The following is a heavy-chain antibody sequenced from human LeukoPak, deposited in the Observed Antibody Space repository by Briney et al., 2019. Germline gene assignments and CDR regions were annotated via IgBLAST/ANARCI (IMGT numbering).Heavy chain of an antibody. CDR1: GFTFSNYW. J-gene: IGHJ4*02. V-gene: IGHV3-7*01. Sequence: GGSLRLSCAASGFTFSNYWMTWVRQAPGKGLEWVANIKQDGSEKYYMDSMRGRFTISRDNAKNSLYLQMNSLRAEDTAVYYCAPLAVAGAMDYWGQGTLVTVSS. CDR2: IKQDGSEK. CDR3: APLAVAGAMDY. D-gene: IGHD6-19*01.